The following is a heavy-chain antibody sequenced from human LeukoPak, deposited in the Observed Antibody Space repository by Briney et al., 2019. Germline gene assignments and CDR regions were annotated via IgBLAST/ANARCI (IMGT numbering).Heavy chain of an antibody. Sequence: SVKVSCKASGGTFSSYAISWVRQAPGQGLEWMGRIIPIFGTANYAQKFQGRVTITTDESTSTAYMELSSLRSEDTAVYYCARDGAMITSGGVIAPDYWGQGTLVTVSS. J-gene: IGHJ4*02. CDR1: GGTFSSYA. D-gene: IGHD3-16*02. CDR3: ARDGAMITSGGVIAPDY. V-gene: IGHV1-69*05. CDR2: IIPIFGTA.